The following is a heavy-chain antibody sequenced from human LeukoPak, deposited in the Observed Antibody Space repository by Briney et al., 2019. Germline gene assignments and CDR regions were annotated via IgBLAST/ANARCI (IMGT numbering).Heavy chain of an antibody. D-gene: IGHD3-10*01. CDR1: GFTFSSYA. Sequence: GGSLRLSCAASGFTFSSYAMSWVRQAPGKGLAWVSAISNSGGSTFYADSVKGRFTISRDNSKNTLYLQMNRLRAEDTAVYYCARINLGSDNSDYWGQGTLVTVSS. V-gene: IGHV3-23*01. CDR3: ARINLGSDNSDY. CDR2: ISNSGGST. J-gene: IGHJ4*02.